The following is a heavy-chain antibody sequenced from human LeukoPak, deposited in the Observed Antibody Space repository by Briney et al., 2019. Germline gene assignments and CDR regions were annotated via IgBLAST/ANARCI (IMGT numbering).Heavy chain of an antibody. J-gene: IGHJ3*02. CDR3: AYFYDSSGYGAFDI. D-gene: IGHD3-22*01. V-gene: IGHV3-23*01. CDR1: GFTFGSYA. Sequence: GGSLRLSCAASGFTFGSYAMSWVRQAPGKGLEWVSAISGSGGSTYYADSVKGRFTISRDNSKNTLYLQMNSLRAEDTAVYYCAYFYDSSGYGAFDIWGQGTMVTVSS. CDR2: ISGSGGST.